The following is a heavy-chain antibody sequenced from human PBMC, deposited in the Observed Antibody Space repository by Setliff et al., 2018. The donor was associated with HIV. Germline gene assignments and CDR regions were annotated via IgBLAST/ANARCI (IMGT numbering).Heavy chain of an antibody. V-gene: IGHV1-2*06. CDR1: GYTFNDNY. Sequence: ASVKVSCKASGYTFNDNYIHWVRQAPGQGLEWMGRISPDIGDTNYAQMFHGRVTMTRDTSISTAYMELSSLKSDDTAVYYCARGADHFDTSGYCSFFDPWGQGTLVTVSS. D-gene: IGHD3-22*01. J-gene: IGHJ5*02. CDR3: ARGADHFDTSGYCSFFDP. CDR2: ISPDIGDT.